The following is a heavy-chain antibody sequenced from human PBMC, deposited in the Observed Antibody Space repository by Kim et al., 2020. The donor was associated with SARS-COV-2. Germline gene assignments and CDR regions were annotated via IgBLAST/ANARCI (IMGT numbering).Heavy chain of an antibody. CDR1: GYTLTELS. Sequence: ASVKVSCKVSGYTLTELSMHWVRQAPGKGLEWMGGFDPEDGETIYAQKFQGRVTMTEDTSTDTAYMELSSLRSEDTAVYYCATGVAVAGTPEAYYYYYGMDVGGQGTTVTVSS. CDR2: FDPEDGET. J-gene: IGHJ6*02. V-gene: IGHV1-24*01. D-gene: IGHD6-19*01. CDR3: ATGVAVAGTPEAYYYYYGMDV.